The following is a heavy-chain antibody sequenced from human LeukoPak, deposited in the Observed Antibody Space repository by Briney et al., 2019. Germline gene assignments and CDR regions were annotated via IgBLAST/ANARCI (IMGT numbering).Heavy chain of an antibody. CDR2: IYYSGST. Sequence: PSETLSLTCTVSGGSISSYYWSWIRQPPGKGLEWIGYIYYSGSTNYNPSLKSRVTISVDTSKNQFSLKLSSVTAADTAVYYCARVSSGGVNYYYYMDVWGKGTTVTVSS. V-gene: IGHV4-59*01. CDR1: GGSISSYY. D-gene: IGHD2-8*02. CDR3: ARVSSGGVNYYYYMDV. J-gene: IGHJ6*03.